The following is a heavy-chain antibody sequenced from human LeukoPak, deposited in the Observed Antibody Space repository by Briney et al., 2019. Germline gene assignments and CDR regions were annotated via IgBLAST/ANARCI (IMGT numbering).Heavy chain of an antibody. D-gene: IGHD6-19*01. CDR1: GFTFSSYA. V-gene: IGHV3-30*04. CDR3: ARDLYSIAVAGGCDY. CDR2: ISYDGSNK. Sequence: PGRSLRLSCAASGFTFSSYAMHWVRQAPGKGLEWVAVISYDGSNKYYADSVKGRFTISRDNSKNTLYPQMNSLRAEDTAVYYCARDLYSIAVAGGCDYWGQGTLVTVSS. J-gene: IGHJ4*02.